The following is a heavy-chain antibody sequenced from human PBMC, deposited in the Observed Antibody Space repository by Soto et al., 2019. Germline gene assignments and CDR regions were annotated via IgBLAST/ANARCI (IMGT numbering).Heavy chain of an antibody. Sequence: QVQLQQWGAGLLKPSETLSLTCAVYGESLSGYYGNWIRQSPGKGLEWIGEINYSGNTNYNPSHKSRVTISIDTSKNQFSLNMNSVTAADTAVYYCARTRNLDVWGQGTTVIVSS. CDR2: INYSGNT. CDR1: GESLSGYY. CDR3: ARTRNLDV. D-gene: IGHD1-1*01. J-gene: IGHJ6*02. V-gene: IGHV4-34*01.